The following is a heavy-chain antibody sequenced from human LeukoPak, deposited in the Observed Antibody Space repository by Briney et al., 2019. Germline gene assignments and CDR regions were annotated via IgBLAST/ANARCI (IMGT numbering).Heavy chain of an antibody. D-gene: IGHD5-12*01. CDR2: VYYGGST. Sequence: PSETLSLTCAVSGASINDFYWTWIRQPPGKGLEWIGYVYYGGSTNYNPSLKGRVSMSVDTSKNQFSLTLTSVTVADTAFYYCARGGIRGYSAFDNLDFWGLGTHVTVSS. CDR1: GASINDFY. CDR3: ARGGIRGYSAFDNLDF. J-gene: IGHJ4*02. V-gene: IGHV4-59*01.